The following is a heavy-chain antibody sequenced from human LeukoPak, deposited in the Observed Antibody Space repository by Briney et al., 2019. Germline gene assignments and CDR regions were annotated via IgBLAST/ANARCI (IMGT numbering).Heavy chain of an antibody. Sequence: GGSLRHSCAASGFTVSSNYMSWVRQAPGKGLEWVSVTYSGGSTYYVDSVRGRFTISRDNSKNTLYLQMSSLRAEDTAVYYCASKRGYNYGYDYWGQGTLVTVSS. J-gene: IGHJ4*02. CDR3: ASKRGYNYGYDY. V-gene: IGHV3-53*01. CDR2: TYSGGST. CDR1: GFTVSSNY. D-gene: IGHD5-18*01.